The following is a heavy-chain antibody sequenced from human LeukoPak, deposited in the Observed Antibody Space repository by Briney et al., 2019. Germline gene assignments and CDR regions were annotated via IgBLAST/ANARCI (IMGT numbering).Heavy chain of an antibody. CDR1: GFTFSSYA. CDR2: ISGSGGST. V-gene: IGHV3-23*01. D-gene: IGHD1-26*01. J-gene: IGHJ4*02. CDR3: AKGQGPSAVGAALDY. Sequence: GGSLRLSCAASGFTFSSYAMSWVRQAPGKGLKCVSAISGSGGSTYYADSVKGRFTISRDNSKNTLYLQMNSLRAEDTAVYYCAKGQGPSAVGAALDYWGQGTLLTVSS.